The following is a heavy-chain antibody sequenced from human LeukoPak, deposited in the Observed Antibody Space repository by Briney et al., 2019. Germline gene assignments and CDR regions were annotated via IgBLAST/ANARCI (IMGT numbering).Heavy chain of an antibody. CDR1: GFTFSDYY. CDR3: ARQLTGYYGFPDYGMDV. CDR2: ISSSGSTI. Sequence: PGGSLRLSCAASGFTFSDYYMSWIRQAPGKGLEWVSYISSSGSTIYYADSVKGRFTISRDNAKNSLYLQKNSLRAEDTAVYYCARQLTGYYGFPDYGMDVWGQGTTVTVSS. J-gene: IGHJ6*02. D-gene: IGHD3-9*01. V-gene: IGHV3-11*01.